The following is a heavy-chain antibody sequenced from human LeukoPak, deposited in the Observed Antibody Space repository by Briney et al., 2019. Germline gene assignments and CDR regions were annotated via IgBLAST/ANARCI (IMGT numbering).Heavy chain of an antibody. CDR3: AIYKAARPYYYYGMDV. Sequence: ASVKVSCKASGYTFTSYGISWVRQAPGQGLEWMGWISAYNGNTNYAQKLQGRVTMTTDTSTSTAYMELRSLGSDDTAVYYCAIYKAARPYYYYGMDVWGQGTTVTVSS. CDR2: ISAYNGNT. D-gene: IGHD6-6*01. CDR1: GYTFTSYG. J-gene: IGHJ6*02. V-gene: IGHV1-18*01.